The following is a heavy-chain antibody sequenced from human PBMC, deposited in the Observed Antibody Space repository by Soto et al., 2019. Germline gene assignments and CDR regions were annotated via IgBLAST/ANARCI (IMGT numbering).Heavy chain of an antibody. D-gene: IGHD3-9*01. CDR3: ARQRYPYGMDV. V-gene: IGHV4-30-4*01. J-gene: IGHJ6*02. Sequence: SETLSLTCTVSGGSISSADYYWSWIRQPPGKGLEWIGYIYYSGSTYYNPSLKSRVTISVDTSKNQFSLKLSSVTAADTAVYYCARQRYPYGMDVWGQGTTVTVSS. CDR2: IYYSGST. CDR1: GGSISSADYY.